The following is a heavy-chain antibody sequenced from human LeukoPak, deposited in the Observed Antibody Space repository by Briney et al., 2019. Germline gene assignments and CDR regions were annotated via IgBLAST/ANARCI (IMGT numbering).Heavy chain of an antibody. CDR2: ISGSGDIA. CDR3: AKDRGSVEMATVVDY. D-gene: IGHD5-24*01. Sequence: GGSLRLSCAASGFTFSSYAMSWVRQAPGKGPEWVSGISGSGDIAYYADSVKGRFTISRDNSKNTLYLQMDSLRAEDTAVYYCAKDRGSVEMATVVDYWGQGTLVTVSS. J-gene: IGHJ4*02. CDR1: GFTFSSYA. V-gene: IGHV3-23*01.